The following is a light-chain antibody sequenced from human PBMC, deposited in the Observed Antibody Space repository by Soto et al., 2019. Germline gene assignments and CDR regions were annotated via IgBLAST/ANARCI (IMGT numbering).Light chain of an antibody. CDR3: QQYGGSPPYT. V-gene: IGKV3-20*01. CDR1: HSVSSRY. CDR2: GAS. J-gene: IGKJ2*01. Sequence: EIVLTQSPGTLSLSPGERATLSCRASHSVSSRYLAWYQQKPGQAPRLLIYGASSRATGSPDRFSGSGSGTDFTLTIRRLEREGFAVYSCQQYGGSPPYTFGQGTKLEIK.